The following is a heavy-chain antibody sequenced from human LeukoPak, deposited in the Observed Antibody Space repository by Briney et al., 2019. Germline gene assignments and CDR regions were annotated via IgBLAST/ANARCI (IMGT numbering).Heavy chain of an antibody. CDR3: ARGQNGDYTVDWFDP. CDR1: GGSISSGGYS. V-gene: IGHV4-30-2*01. D-gene: IGHD4-17*01. CDR2: IYHSGST. Sequence: SETLSLTCAASGGSISSGGYSWSWIRQPPGKGLEWIGYIYHSGSTYYNPSLKSRVTISVDRSKNQFSLKLSSVTAADTAVYYCARGQNGDYTVDWFDPWGQGTLVTVSS. J-gene: IGHJ5*02.